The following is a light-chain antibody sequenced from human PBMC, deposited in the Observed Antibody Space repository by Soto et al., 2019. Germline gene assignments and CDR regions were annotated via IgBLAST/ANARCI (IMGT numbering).Light chain of an antibody. J-gene: IGKJ5*01. CDR2: GAS. CDR3: QQYGTSPLFT. V-gene: IGKV3-20*01. CDR1: QSISSSY. Sequence: EIVLTQSPGTLSLSPGERATLSCRASQSISSSYLARYQQKPGQAPRFIIYGASTRATGVPDRFSGSGSGSDFTLTVTRLEPEDCAVYYCQQYGTSPLFTFGQGTRLEIK.